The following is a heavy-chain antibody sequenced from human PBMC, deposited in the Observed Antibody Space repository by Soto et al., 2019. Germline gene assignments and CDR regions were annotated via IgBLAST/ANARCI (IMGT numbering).Heavy chain of an antibody. Sequence: QVQLVQSGAEVKKPGASVKVSCKASGYTFTSYDINWVRQATGQGLEWMGWMNPNSGNTGYAQKFQGRVTMTRNTSISTAYMELSSLRSEDTAVYYCARDVDSSGWYGNNWFDPWGQGTLVTVSS. CDR3: ARDVDSSGWYGNNWFDP. V-gene: IGHV1-8*01. D-gene: IGHD6-19*01. CDR2: MNPNSGNT. CDR1: GYTFTSYD. J-gene: IGHJ5*02.